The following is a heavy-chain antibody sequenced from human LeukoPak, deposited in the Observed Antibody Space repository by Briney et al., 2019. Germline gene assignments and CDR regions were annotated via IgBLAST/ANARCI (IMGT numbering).Heavy chain of an antibody. V-gene: IGHV4-34*01. D-gene: IGHD1-26*01. J-gene: IGHJ4*02. Sequence: PSETLSLTCAVYGGSFSGYYWSWIRQPPGKGLEWIGEINHSGSTNYNPSLKSRVTISVDTSKNQFSLKLSSVTAADTAVYYCARETLELYYFDCWGQGTLVTVSS. CDR1: GGSFSGYY. CDR3: ARETLELYYFDC. CDR2: INHSGST.